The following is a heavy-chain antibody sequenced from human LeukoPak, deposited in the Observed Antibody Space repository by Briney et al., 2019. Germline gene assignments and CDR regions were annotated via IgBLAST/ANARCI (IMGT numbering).Heavy chain of an antibody. CDR1: GFTVSSNY. CDR3: VAGDSSGWYNFDY. Sequence: PGGSLRLSCAASGFTVSSNYMSWVRQAPGKGLEWVSYISGSGGTTYYADSVKGRFTISRDNSKNTLNLQMNSLRVEDTAVYHCVAGDSSGWYNFDYWGQGTLVTVSS. V-gene: IGHV3-23*01. J-gene: IGHJ4*02. CDR2: ISGSGGTT. D-gene: IGHD6-19*01.